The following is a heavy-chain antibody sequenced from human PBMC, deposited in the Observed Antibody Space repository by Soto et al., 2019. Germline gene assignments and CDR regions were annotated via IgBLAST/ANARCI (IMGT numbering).Heavy chain of an antibody. J-gene: IGHJ2*01. Sequence: QVQLQESGPGLVKPSETLSLTCAVSGGSISSYYWTWIRQPPGKGLEWIGYIYYTGSTNYNPSLKSRFTTSVDTSKNQISLNLRSVTAADTAVYYCASSPILYGDYDSCYFDLWGRGTLVTVSS. D-gene: IGHD4-17*01. CDR2: IYYTGST. CDR3: ASSPILYGDYDSCYFDL. V-gene: IGHV4-59*01. CDR1: GGSISSYY.